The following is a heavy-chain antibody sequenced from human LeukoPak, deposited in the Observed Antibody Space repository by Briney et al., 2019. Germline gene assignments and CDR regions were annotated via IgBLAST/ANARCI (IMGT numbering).Heavy chain of an antibody. CDR2: IYYSDSGTM. Sequence: ASETLSLTCTVSGGSISRSCYYWGWIRQSPGKGLEWIGSIYYSDSGTMYYNPSLKSRVTMSADTSKNQFSLRVSSVTAADTAVYYCARRPPALGAFDIWGQGTMVSVSS. V-gene: IGHV4-39*01. J-gene: IGHJ3*02. CDR3: ARRPPALGAFDI. CDR1: GGSISRSCYY.